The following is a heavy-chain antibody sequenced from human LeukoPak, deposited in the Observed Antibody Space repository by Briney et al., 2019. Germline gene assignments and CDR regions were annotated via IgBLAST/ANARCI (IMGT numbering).Heavy chain of an antibody. CDR1: GYTFTSYG. Sequence: ASVKVSCKASGYTFTSYGISWVRQAPGQGLEWMGWISAYNGNTNYAQKLRGRVTMTTDTSTSTAYMELRSLRSDDTAVYYCARDRGYDILTGYYYGHWFDPWGQGTLVTVSS. CDR2: ISAYNGNT. J-gene: IGHJ5*02. D-gene: IGHD3-9*01. V-gene: IGHV1-18*04. CDR3: ARDRGYDILTGYYYGHWFDP.